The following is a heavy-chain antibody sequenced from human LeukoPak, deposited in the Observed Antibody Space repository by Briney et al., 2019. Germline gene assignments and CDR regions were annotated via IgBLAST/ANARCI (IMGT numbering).Heavy chain of an antibody. CDR3: ARYNSLNAFEI. V-gene: IGHV3-7*05. Sequence: GGSLRLSCAASGFTFSNYWMSWVRQAPGKGLEWVANIKQDGSDKYYVDSVKGRFTISRDNAKNSLYLQMNSLRAEDTAVYYCARYNSLNAFEIWGQGTTVTVSS. CDR1: GFTFSNYW. D-gene: IGHD1-14*01. CDR2: IKQDGSDK. J-gene: IGHJ3*02.